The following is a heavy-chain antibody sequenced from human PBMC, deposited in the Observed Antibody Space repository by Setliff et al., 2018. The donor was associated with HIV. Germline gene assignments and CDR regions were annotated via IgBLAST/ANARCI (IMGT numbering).Heavy chain of an antibody. CDR1: GFNFGDYA. V-gene: IGHV3-49*04. CDR2: IRSKAYGGTT. CDR3: SRGRAVAGTPVAFDI. Sequence: GGSLRLSCTTSGFNFGDYALSWVRQAPGEGLEWVTFIRSKAYGGTTEYAASVKGRFTVSRDDSKSIVYLQMKSLKTEDTGVYYCSRGRAVAGTPVAFDIWGQGTLVTVSS. J-gene: IGHJ3*02. D-gene: IGHD6-19*01.